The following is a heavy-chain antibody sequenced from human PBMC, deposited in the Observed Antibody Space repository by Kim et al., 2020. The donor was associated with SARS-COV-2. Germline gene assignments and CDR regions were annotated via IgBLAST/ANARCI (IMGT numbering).Heavy chain of an antibody. V-gene: IGHV6-1*01. J-gene: IGHJ4*02. D-gene: IGHD1-20*01. CDR2: WYS. Sequence: WYSEYAESVKRRLTIYPDTSKNQFSLQLNSFTSEDTAVYYCARQFNCYFGYWGQGTRVTVPS. CDR3: ARQFNCYFGY.